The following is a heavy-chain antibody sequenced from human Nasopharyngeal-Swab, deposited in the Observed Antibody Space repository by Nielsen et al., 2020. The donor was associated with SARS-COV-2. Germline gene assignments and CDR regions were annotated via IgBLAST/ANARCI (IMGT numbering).Heavy chain of an antibody. J-gene: IGHJ4*02. CDR2: IYHRDSDT. Sequence: GGSLRLSCTASGFSFNDFWIAWVRQMPGKALEWLGTIYHRDSDTSYSPSFRGQVTISADKSTTTAYLQVSSLKASDTATYYCLRLRDGHSNTGFDYPGPGTVVIVSS. CDR1: GFSFNDFW. D-gene: IGHD5-24*01. CDR3: LRLRDGHSNTGFDY. V-gene: IGHV5-51*01.